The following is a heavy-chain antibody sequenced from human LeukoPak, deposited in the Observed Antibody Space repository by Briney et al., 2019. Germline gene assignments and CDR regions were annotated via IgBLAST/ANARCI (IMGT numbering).Heavy chain of an antibody. Sequence: QPGGSLRLSCAASGFTSSSYSMNWVRQAPGKGLEWVSYMRSSSSTIYYADSVKGRFTISRDNNKNSLYLQMNSLRAEDTAVYYCARGSKYSGSYWTFDIWGQGTMVTVSS. CDR1: GFTSSSYS. CDR2: MRSSSSTI. V-gene: IGHV3-48*04. J-gene: IGHJ3*02. CDR3: ARGSKYSGSYWTFDI. D-gene: IGHD1-26*01.